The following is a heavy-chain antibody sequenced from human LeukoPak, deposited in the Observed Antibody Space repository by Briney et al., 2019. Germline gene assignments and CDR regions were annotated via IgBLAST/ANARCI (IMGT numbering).Heavy chain of an antibody. D-gene: IGHD6-13*01. Sequence: GGSLRLSCAASGFTFSSYGMHWVRQAPGKGLEWVAVISYDGSNKYYADSVKGRFTISRDNSKNTLYLQMNSLRAEDTAVYYCAKIPVGGSWYEHYYYYMDVWGKGTTVTVSS. V-gene: IGHV3-30*18. CDR2: ISYDGSNK. CDR3: AKIPVGGSWYEHYYYYMDV. J-gene: IGHJ6*03. CDR1: GFTFSSYG.